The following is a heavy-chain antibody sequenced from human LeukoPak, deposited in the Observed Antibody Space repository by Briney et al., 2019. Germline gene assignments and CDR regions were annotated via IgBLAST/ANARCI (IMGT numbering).Heavy chain of an antibody. J-gene: IGHJ5*02. V-gene: IGHV3-23*01. D-gene: IGHD2-15*01. CDR2: ISGNGDIT. CDR1: RFTFNTYA. Sequence: PGGSLRLSCAASRFTFNTYAVNWVRQAPGKGLEWVSAISGNGDITYYADSVRGRFTISRDNSKNTLYLQMNRLRAEDTAVYYCAKDLLIVVVVAARVPPWFDPWGQGTLVTVSS. CDR3: AKDLLIVVVVAARVPPWFDP.